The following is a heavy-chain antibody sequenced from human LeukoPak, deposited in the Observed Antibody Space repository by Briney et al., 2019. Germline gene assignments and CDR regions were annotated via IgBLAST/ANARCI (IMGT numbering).Heavy chain of an antibody. J-gene: IGHJ4*02. D-gene: IGHD2-21*01. CDR3: SREGCGATGCYTNDY. CDR2: ISSSGSTI. V-gene: IGHV3-11*01. CDR1: GFTFSDYY. Sequence: PGGSLRLSCAASGFTFSDYYMSWIRQAPGKGLEWVSYISSSGSTIYYADSVKGRFTISRDNAKNTAYLQINSLKTEDTAMYYCSREGCGATGCYTNDYWGQGTLVTVSS.